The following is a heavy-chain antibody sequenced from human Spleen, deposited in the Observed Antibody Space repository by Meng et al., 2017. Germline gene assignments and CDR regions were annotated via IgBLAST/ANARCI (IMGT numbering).Heavy chain of an antibody. D-gene: IGHD6-19*01. J-gene: IGHJ4*02. V-gene: IGHV3-69-1*01. Sequence: GGSLRLSCAASGFTFSDYYMNWVRQAPGKGLEWVSSISSSSTIYYADSVKGRFTISRDNAKNSLYLQMNSLRAEDTAVYYCATNPYSSGWFPFEYWGQGTLVTVSS. CDR1: GFTFSDYY. CDR2: ISSSSTI. CDR3: ATNPYSSGWFPFEY.